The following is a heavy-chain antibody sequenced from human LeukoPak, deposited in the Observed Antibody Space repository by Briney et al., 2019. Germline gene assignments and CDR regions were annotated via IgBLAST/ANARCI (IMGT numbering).Heavy chain of an antibody. V-gene: IGHV4-4*07. CDR3: ARGRYCSADICSGGDAFDI. D-gene: IGHD2-15*01. J-gene: IGHJ3*02. Sequence: SETLSLTCTVPGDSISSYYWSWIRQPAGKGLEWIGRIYTRGSTNYNPSLKSRVTMSVDTSKNQFSLELSSVTAADTAVYYCARGRYCSADICSGGDAFDIWGQGTMVSVSS. CDR2: IYTRGST. CDR1: GDSISSYY.